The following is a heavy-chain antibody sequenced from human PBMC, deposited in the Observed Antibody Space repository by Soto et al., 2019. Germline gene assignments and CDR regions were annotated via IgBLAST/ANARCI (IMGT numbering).Heavy chain of an antibody. V-gene: IGHV1-69*01. D-gene: IGHD4-17*01. Sequence: QVQLVQSGAEVKKPGSSVKVSCKASGGTFSSYAISWVRQAPGQGLEWMGGIILIFGTANYAQKFQGRVTITADESTSTAYMERSSLRSEDTAVYYCARGETTVVTLARDPIYGMDVWGQGTTVTVSS. CDR1: GGTFSSYA. J-gene: IGHJ6*02. CDR3: ARGETTVVTLARDPIYGMDV. CDR2: IILIFGTA.